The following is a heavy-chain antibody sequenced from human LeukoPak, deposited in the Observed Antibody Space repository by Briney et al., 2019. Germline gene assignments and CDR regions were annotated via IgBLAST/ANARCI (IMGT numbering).Heavy chain of an antibody. CDR3: AKMTYSSWYNY. J-gene: IGHJ4*02. V-gene: IGHV4-34*01. Sequence: PSETLSLTCAVYGGSFSGYYWGWIRQPPGKGLEWIGEINHSGSTNYNPSLKSRVTISVDTSKNQFSLKLSSVTAADTAVYYCAKMTYSSWYNYWGQGTLVTVSS. D-gene: IGHD6-13*01. CDR2: INHSGST. CDR1: GGSFSGYY.